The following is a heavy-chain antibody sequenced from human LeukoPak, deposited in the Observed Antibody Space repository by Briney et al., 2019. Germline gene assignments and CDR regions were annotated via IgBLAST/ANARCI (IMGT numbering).Heavy chain of an antibody. CDR1: GFTVSSNY. V-gene: IGHV3-66*01. D-gene: IGHD3-10*01. Sequence: GGSLRLSCAASGFTVSSNYMSWVRQAPGKGLEWVSVIYSGGSTYYADSVKGRFTISRDNSKNTLYLQMNSLRAEDTAVYYCARDQTYYGSGSFQYYFDYWGQGTLVTVSS. CDR3: ARDQTYYGSGSFQYYFDY. CDR2: IYSGGST. J-gene: IGHJ4*02.